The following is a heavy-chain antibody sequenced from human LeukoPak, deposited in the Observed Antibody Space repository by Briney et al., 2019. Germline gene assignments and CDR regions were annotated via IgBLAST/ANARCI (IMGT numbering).Heavy chain of an antibody. D-gene: IGHD3-3*01. CDR2: INHSGST. V-gene: IGHV4-34*01. CDR3: ARGRGKKLRFLEWLLVAPFDY. CDR1: GGSFSGYY. Sequence: PSETLSLTCAVYGGSFSGYYWSWIRQPPGKGLEWIGEINHSGSTNYNPSLKSRVTISVDTSKNQFSLKLSSVTAADTAVYYWARGRGKKLRFLEWLLVAPFDYWGQGTLVTVPS. J-gene: IGHJ4*02.